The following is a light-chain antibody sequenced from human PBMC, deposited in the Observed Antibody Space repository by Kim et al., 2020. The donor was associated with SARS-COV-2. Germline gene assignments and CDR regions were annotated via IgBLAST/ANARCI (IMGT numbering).Light chain of an antibody. CDR1: QSVSSD. CDR3: QQYNNWPPLT. V-gene: IGKV3-15*01. CDR2: GAS. J-gene: IGKJ4*01. Sequence: SPGDRATLSCRASQSVSSDLAWYQQKLGQAPRLLIYGASTRATGIPARFISSGSGTEFTLTISSLQSEDFALYYCQQYNNWPPLTFGGGTKVDIK.